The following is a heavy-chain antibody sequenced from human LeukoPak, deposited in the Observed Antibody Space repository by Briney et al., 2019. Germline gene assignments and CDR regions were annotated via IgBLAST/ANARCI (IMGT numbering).Heavy chain of an antibody. V-gene: IGHV3-11*01. Sequence: GGSLRLSCAASGFTFSDYYMSWIRQAPGKGLEWVSYISSSGSTMYYADSVKGRFTISRDNAKNSLYLQMNSLRAEDTAVYYCARDSTIPGYSSGWYGGYDYWGQGTLVTVSS. D-gene: IGHD6-19*01. CDR3: ARDSTIPGYSSGWYGGYDY. CDR2: ISSSGSTM. J-gene: IGHJ4*02. CDR1: GFTFSDYY.